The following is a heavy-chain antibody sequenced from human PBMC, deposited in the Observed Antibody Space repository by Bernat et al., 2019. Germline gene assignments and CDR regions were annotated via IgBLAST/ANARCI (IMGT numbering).Heavy chain of an antibody. CDR3: ANAPYYDFWGGYFGMGGWYPALDY. CDR1: GFTFSSYG. CDR2: ISYDGSNK. V-gene: IGHV3-30*18. Sequence: QVQLVESGGGVVQPGRSLRLSCAASGFTFSSYGMHWVRQAPGKGLEWVAVISYDGSNKYYADSVKGRFTISRDNSKNTLYLQMNSLRAEDTAVYYCANAPYYDFWGGYFGMGGWYPALDYWGQGTLVTVSS. D-gene: IGHD3-3*01. J-gene: IGHJ4*02.